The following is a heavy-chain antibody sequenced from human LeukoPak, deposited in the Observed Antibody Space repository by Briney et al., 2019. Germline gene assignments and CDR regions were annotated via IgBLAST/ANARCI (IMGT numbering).Heavy chain of an antibody. D-gene: IGHD6-13*01. CDR2: INHSGST. J-gene: IGHJ6*03. Sequence: SETLSLTCAVYGGSFSGYYWSWIRQPPGKGLEWSGEINHSGSTNYNPSLKSRVTISVDTSKNQFSLKLSSVTAADTAVYYCASMRGEYSSSWYRGYYYYYYMDVWGKGTTVTVSS. CDR1: GGSFSGYY. CDR3: ASMRGEYSSSWYRGYYYYYYMDV. V-gene: IGHV4-34*01.